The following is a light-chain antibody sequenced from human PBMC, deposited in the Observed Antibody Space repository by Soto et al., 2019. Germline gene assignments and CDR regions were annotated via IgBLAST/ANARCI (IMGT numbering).Light chain of an antibody. CDR1: SGSVSTSYY. Sequence: VVTQEPSFSVSPGRTVTLTCGLSSGSVSTSYYPSWYQLTPGQAPRTLIYSTNTRSSGVPNRFSGSILENKAALTITGAQADDESDYYCVLYMGTGIAVFGGGTKLTVL. J-gene: IGLJ3*02. CDR2: STN. CDR3: VLYMGTGIAV. V-gene: IGLV8-61*01.